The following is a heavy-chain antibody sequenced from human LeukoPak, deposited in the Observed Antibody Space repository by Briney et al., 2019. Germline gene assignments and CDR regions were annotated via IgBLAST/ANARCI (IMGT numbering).Heavy chain of an antibody. D-gene: IGHD6-6*01. Sequence: PGGSLRLSCAASGFTFSSYSMNWVRQAPGKGLEWVSSISSSSSYIYYADSVKGRFTISRDNAKNSLYLQMNSLRAEDTAVYYCARGIFEYSSSYRTFDYWGQGTLVTVSS. CDR3: ARGIFEYSSSYRTFDY. CDR1: GFTFSSYS. CDR2: ISSSSSYI. J-gene: IGHJ4*02. V-gene: IGHV3-21*01.